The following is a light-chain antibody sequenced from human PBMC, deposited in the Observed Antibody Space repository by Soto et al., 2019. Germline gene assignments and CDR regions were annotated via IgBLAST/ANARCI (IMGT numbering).Light chain of an antibody. CDR3: QQYNHWPLS. Sequence: TVMTQSPATLSVSPGERATLSCRASQGLGTNLAWYQQRPGQAHRLLIYAASTRATGVPARFSGSGSETEFTLTITTLQSEDFAVYYCQQYNHWPLSFGVGTKVEIK. CDR1: QGLGTN. V-gene: IGKV3-15*01. J-gene: IGKJ4*01. CDR2: AAS.